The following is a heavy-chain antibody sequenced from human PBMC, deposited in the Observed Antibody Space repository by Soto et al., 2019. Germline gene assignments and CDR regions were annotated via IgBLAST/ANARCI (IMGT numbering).Heavy chain of an antibody. V-gene: IGHV4-4*02. Sequence: SETLSLTCAVSGGSIISSNWWNWVRQPPGKGLEWIGEVYHSGSTTYKPSLRSRVTISVDKSKNQFSLKLSSVTAADTAIYYCARRDWSGTTSHFYFDYWGQGALVTVSS. J-gene: IGHJ4*02. D-gene: IGHD4-17*01. CDR1: GGSIISSNW. CDR3: ARRDWSGTTSHFYFDY. CDR2: VYHSGST.